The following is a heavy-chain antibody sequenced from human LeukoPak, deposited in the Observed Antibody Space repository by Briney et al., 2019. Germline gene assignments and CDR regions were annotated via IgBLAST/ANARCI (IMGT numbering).Heavy chain of an antibody. CDR3: ARDITTAGHSAIDY. Sequence: GGSLRLSCAASGFTFSSYTMNWVRQAPGKGLEWVSSISSGSSFMYYADSVKGRFTISRDNAKNSPYLQMNSLRAEDTAVYYCARDITTAGHSAIDYWGQGTLVTVSS. D-gene: IGHD6-13*01. CDR1: GFTFSSYT. J-gene: IGHJ4*02. V-gene: IGHV3-21*01. CDR2: ISSGSSFM.